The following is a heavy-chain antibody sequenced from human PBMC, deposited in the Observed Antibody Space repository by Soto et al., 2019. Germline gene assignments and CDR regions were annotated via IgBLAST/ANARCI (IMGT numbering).Heavy chain of an antibody. CDR2: INYRGTT. Sequence: QVQLQESGPGLVKPSQTLSLTCTVSGGSIINGDTYLNWIRQHPEKGLELMGYINYRGTTNYNPALKSRILISIDTSKNQFSLRLTSVTAADTAVYYCARDAPGVAPYWGQGTLVTVSS. CDR3: ARDAPGVAPY. J-gene: IGHJ4*02. D-gene: IGHD2-15*01. V-gene: IGHV4-31*03. CDR1: GGSIINGDTY.